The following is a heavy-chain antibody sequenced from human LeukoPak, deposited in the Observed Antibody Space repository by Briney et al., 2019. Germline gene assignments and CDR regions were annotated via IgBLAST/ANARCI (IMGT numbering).Heavy chain of an antibody. V-gene: IGHV3-21*01. Sequence: GGSLRLSCAASGFTFSSYSMNWVRQAPGKGLEWVSSISSSSSYIYYADSVKGRFTISRDNAKNSLYLQMNSLRAEDTAVYYCARGRGIQLWSDFDYWGQGTLVIVSS. CDR3: ARGRGIQLWSDFDY. CDR2: ISSSSSYI. CDR1: GFTFSSYS. D-gene: IGHD5-18*01. J-gene: IGHJ4*02.